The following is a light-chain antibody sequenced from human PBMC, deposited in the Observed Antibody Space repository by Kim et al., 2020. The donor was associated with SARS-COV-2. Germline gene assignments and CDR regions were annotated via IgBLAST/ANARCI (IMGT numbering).Light chain of an antibody. J-gene: IGLJ1*01. CDR3: AAWDDNVSGV. Sequence: QSVLTQPPSASGTPGQTITISCSVTSSNIGNYYVYWYQQLPETAPKLLIYRNSQRPSGVPDRFSGSKSGTSASLVISGLRSEDEADYYCAAWDDNVSGVFGTGTKVTVL. CDR1: SSNIGNYY. V-gene: IGLV1-47*01. CDR2: RNS.